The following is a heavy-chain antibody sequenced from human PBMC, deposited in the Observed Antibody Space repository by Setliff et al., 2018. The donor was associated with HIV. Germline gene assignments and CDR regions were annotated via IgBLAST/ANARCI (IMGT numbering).Heavy chain of an antibody. CDR3: VRDDYGYNGKGFEY. Sequence: SETLSLTCTVSRDSIRNGDYYWNWIRQPQGKGLEWVGEINHSASTNYNPSLKSRVTISIDTSNNQISLRRSSVTAADKAMYYCVRDDYGYNGKGFEYWGPGTLVTVSS. V-gene: IGHV4-30-4*08. J-gene: IGHJ4*02. CDR1: RDSIRNGDYY. CDR2: INHSAST. D-gene: IGHD4-17*01.